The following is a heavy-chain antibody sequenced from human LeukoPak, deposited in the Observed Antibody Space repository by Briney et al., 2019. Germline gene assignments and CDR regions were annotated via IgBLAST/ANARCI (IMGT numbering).Heavy chain of an antibody. Sequence: ASVKVSCKASGYTFTNYGITWVRQAPGQGLEWMGWISAYNGNTNYAQKLQGRVTMTTDTSTSTAYMELRSLRSDDTAVYYCAREDTIVVDYGMDVWGQGTTVTVSS. J-gene: IGHJ6*02. V-gene: IGHV1-18*01. CDR2: ISAYNGNT. CDR3: AREDTIVVDYGMDV. CDR1: GYTFTNYG. D-gene: IGHD3-22*01.